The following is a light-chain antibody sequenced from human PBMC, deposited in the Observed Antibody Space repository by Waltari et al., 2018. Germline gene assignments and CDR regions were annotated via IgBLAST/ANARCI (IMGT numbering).Light chain of an antibody. CDR1: GSNLGAGYA. CDR3: QSYDVSLSVV. Sequence: QSVLTQPPSVSGAPGQRVTISCPGSGSNLGAGYAVHWDRQLPGKAPTPRIYGIDTRPPGVPDRFSGSQDGTSASLAIAGLQADDEGDYYCQSYDVSLSVVFGGGTKLTVL. CDR2: GID. V-gene: IGLV1-40*01. J-gene: IGLJ2*01.